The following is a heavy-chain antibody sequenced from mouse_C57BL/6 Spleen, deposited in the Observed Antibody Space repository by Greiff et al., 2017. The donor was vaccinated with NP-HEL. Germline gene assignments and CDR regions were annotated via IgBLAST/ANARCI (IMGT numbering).Heavy chain of an antibody. CDR1: GYTFTSYW. Sequence: VKLQESGAELVKPGASVKLSCKASGYTFTSYWMHWVKQRPGHGLEWIGMIHPNSGSTNYNEKFKSKATLTVDKSSSTAYMQLSSLTSEASAVYYCALWYAMDYWGQGTSVTVSS. V-gene: IGHV1-64*01. CDR2: IHPNSGST. D-gene: IGHD1-1*02. J-gene: IGHJ4*01. CDR3: ALWYAMDY.